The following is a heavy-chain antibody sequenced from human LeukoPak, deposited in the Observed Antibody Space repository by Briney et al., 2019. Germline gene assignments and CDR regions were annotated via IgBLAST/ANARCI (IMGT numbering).Heavy chain of an antibody. CDR1: GFNLGNYW. V-gene: IGHV3-23*01. D-gene: IGHD3-16*02. CDR2: ISGSGGST. J-gene: IGHJ6*02. CDR3: AKVGGEPETYYDYVWGSYRLPNYYGMDV. Sequence: PGRSLRLSCAASGFNLGNYWMSWVRQAPGKGLEWVSAISGSGGSTYYADSVKGRFTISRDNSKNTLYLQMNSLRAEDTAVYYCAKVGGEPETYYDYVWGSYRLPNYYGMDVWGQGTTVTVSS.